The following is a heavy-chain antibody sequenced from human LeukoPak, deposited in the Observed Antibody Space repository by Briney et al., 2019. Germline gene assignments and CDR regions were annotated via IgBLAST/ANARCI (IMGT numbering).Heavy chain of an antibody. CDR1: GFTFSSYG. V-gene: IGHV3-23*01. CDR2: ISGSGGST. CDR3: AKDMGQWLGTFDY. Sequence: GGSLRLSCAASGFTFSSYGMSWVRQAPGKGLEWVSAISGSGGSTYYADSVKGRFTISRDNSKNTLYLQMNSLRAEDTAVYYCAKDMGQWLGTFDYWGQGTLVTVSS. D-gene: IGHD6-19*01. J-gene: IGHJ4*02.